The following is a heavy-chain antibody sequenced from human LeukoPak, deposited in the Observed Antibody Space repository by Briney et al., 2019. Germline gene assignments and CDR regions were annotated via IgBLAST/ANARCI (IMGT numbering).Heavy chain of an antibody. V-gene: IGHV4-59*12. J-gene: IGHJ4*02. CDR2: IYYSGSI. D-gene: IGHD6-13*01. Sequence: SETLSLTCTVSGGSISSYYWSWIRQSPGKGLEWIGYIYYSGSINYNPSLKSRVTISVDTSKNQFSLKLSSVTAADTAVYYCARGPDWYSSSWYYFDYWGQGTLVTVSS. CDR1: GGSISSYY. CDR3: ARGPDWYSSSWYYFDY.